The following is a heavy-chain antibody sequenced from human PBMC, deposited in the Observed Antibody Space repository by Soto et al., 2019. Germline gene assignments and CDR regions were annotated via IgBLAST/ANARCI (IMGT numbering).Heavy chain of an antibody. D-gene: IGHD3-9*01. J-gene: IGHJ5*02. V-gene: IGHV4-39*01. CDR2: IFYGHGT. CDR1: GGSVTSSTSS. Sequence: QVQLQELGPGLVNPSETLSLTCTVSGGSVTSSTSSWAWVRQPPGKGLHWIGTIFYGHGTYYNPSLESRVTISLDTSKIQFSLELTSVTAADTAVYYCARQPTGYPNWFDAWGRGILVIVSS. CDR3: ARQPTGYPNWFDA.